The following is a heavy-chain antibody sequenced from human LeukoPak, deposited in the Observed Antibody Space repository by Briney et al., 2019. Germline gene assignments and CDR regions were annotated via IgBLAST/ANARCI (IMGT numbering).Heavy chain of an antibody. V-gene: IGHV3-23*01. CDR3: AKDQSPYYYDSSGVGY. D-gene: IGHD3-22*01. J-gene: IGHJ4*02. Sequence: PGGSLRLSCAASGFTFSGHGMSWVRQAPGKGLEWVSAISGSGGSTYYADSVKGRFTISRDNSKNTLYLQMNSLRAEDTAVYYCAKDQSPYYYDSSGVGYWGQGTLVTVSS. CDR1: GFTFSGHG. CDR2: ISGSGGST.